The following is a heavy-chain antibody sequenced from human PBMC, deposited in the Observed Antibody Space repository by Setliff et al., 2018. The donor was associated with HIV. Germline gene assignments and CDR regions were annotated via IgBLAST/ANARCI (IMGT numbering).Heavy chain of an antibody. CDR1: GYTFTGYY. D-gene: IGHD5-18*01. Sequence: ASVKVSCKASGYTFTGYYMHWVRQAPGQGLEWMGWINPNSGDTNYAQKFQGRVTMTRDTSISTAYMELNRLTSDDTAVYFCAREGFGNTGDLAMAVLDYWGQGTLVTVSS. J-gene: IGHJ4*02. V-gene: IGHV1-2*02. CDR2: INPNSGDT. CDR3: AREGFGNTGDLAMAVLDY.